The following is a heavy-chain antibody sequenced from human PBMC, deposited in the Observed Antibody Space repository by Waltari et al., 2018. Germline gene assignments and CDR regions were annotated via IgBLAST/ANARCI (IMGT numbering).Heavy chain of an antibody. CDR1: GASTSSYY. CDR2: MYYSGSP. V-gene: IGHV4-59*08. Sequence: QVQLQESGPGLVKPSETLSLTCIVSGASTSSYYWSWLRQPPGKGLEGIGSMYYSGSPNYNPSLKSRVTISVDTLKNQVSLRLSSVTAAETAVYYCARHATYYDFWSGHLGALDIWGQGTMVTVSS. J-gene: IGHJ3*02. D-gene: IGHD3-3*01. CDR3: ARHATYYDFWSGHLGALDI.